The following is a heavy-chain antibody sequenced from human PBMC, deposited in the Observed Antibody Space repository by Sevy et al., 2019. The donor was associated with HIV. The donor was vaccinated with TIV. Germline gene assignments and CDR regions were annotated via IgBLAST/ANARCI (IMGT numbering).Heavy chain of an antibody. D-gene: IGHD6-19*01. CDR3: ARDRVGVAVAGQFDY. J-gene: IGHJ4*02. CDR1: GFTFNSYA. CDR2: VSYDGSNK. Sequence: GGSLRLSCAASGFTFNSYAMHWVRQAPGKGLEWVTVVSYDGSNKYFPDSVKGRFTISRDNSKNTLYLQMISLRPEDTAVYYCARDRVGVAVAGQFDYWGQGTLVTVSS. V-gene: IGHV3-30-3*01.